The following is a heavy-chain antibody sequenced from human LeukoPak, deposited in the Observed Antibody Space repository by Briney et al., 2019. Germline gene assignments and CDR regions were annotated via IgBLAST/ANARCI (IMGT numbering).Heavy chain of an antibody. D-gene: IGHD3-22*01. CDR1: GGTFSSYA. J-gene: IGHJ5*02. CDR2: IIPILGIA. Sequence: SVKVSCKASGGTFSSYAISWVRQAPGQGLEWMGRIIPILGIANYAQKFQGRVTITADKSTSTAYMGLSSLRSEDTAVYYCARIGYYYYDSSGFWFDPWGQGTLVTVSS. V-gene: IGHV1-69*04. CDR3: ARIGYYYYDSSGFWFDP.